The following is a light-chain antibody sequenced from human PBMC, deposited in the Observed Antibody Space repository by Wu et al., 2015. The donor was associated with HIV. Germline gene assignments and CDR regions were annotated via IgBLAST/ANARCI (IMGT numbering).Light chain of an antibody. V-gene: IGKV3-15*01. CDR3: QQYHNWPPMYT. CDR1: QSVSIS. Sequence: ETVLTQSPATLSVSPGQRATLSCRASQSVSISLAWLQQKPGQPPRLLMYGVSTRATGIPDRFSGSGSGTDFTLTISNTQPEDSGVYYCQQYHNWPPMYTFGQGTKLEIK. J-gene: IGKJ2*01. CDR2: GVS.